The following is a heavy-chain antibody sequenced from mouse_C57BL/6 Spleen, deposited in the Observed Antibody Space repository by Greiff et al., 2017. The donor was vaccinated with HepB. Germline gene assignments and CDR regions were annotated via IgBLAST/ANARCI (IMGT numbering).Heavy chain of an antibody. CDR3: ARWYYYGSSYGY. CDR1: GYTFTDYN. Sequence: EVQLQQSGPELVKPGASVKMSCKASGYTFTDYNMHWVKQSHGKSLEWIGYINPNNGGTSYNQKFKGKATLTVNKSSSTAYMELRSLTSEDSAVYYCARWYYYGSSYGYWGQGTTLTVSS. V-gene: IGHV1-22*01. D-gene: IGHD1-1*01. CDR2: INPNNGGT. J-gene: IGHJ2*01.